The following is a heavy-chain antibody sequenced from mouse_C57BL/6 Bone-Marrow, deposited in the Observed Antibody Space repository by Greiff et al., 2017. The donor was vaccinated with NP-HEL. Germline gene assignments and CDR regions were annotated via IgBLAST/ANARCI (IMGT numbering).Heavy chain of an antibody. CDR1: GYTFTSYW. CDR3: ARTFDGYYWFAY. Sequence: QVQLQQPGAELVKPGASVKLSCKASGYTFTSYWMHWVKQRPGQGLEWIGMIYPNSGSTNYNEKFKSKATLTVDKSSSTAYMQLSSLTSEDSAVYYCARTFDGYYWFAYWGQGTLVTVSA. D-gene: IGHD2-3*01. J-gene: IGHJ3*01. CDR2: IYPNSGST. V-gene: IGHV1-64*01.